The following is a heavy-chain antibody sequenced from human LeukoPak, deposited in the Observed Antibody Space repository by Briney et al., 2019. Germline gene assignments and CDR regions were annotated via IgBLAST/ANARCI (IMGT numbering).Heavy chain of an antibody. D-gene: IGHD3-22*01. CDR2: ISGSGGST. Sequence: GGSLRLSCAASGFTFSSYAMSWVRQAPGKGLEWVSAISGSGGSTYYADSVKGRFTISRDNSKNTLYLRMNSLRAEDTAVYYCAKDLSYYYDSSGYYFDYWGQGTLVTVSS. J-gene: IGHJ4*02. CDR1: GFTFSSYA. V-gene: IGHV3-23*01. CDR3: AKDLSYYYDSSGYYFDY.